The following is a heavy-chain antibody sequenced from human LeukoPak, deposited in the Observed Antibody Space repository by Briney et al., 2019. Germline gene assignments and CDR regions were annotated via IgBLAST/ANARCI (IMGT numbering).Heavy chain of an antibody. D-gene: IGHD6-13*01. J-gene: IGHJ4*02. Sequence: GGSLRLSCAASGFTFRSYEMNWVRQAPGKGLEWVSYINGSGNTIYYADSVKGRFTISRDNAKDSLYLQINSLRAEDTAFYYCAREPIAPTGHPFDYWGQGTLVTVSS. V-gene: IGHV3-48*03. CDR3: AREPIAPTGHPFDY. CDR1: GFTFRSYE. CDR2: INGSGNTI.